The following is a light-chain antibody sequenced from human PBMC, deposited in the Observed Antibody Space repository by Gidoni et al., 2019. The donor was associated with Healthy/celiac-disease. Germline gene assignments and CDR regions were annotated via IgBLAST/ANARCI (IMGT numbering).Light chain of an antibody. J-gene: IGLJ2*01. V-gene: IGLV3-21*02. Sequence: SYVLTQPPSVSVAPGQTARITCGGNHIGSTSVKWDQQKPGQAPVLVVYDDSDRPSGIPERFSGSNSGNTATLTISRVEAGDEADYYCQVWDSSSDHPVVFGGGTKLTVL. CDR1: HIGSTS. CDR2: DDS. CDR3: QVWDSSSDHPVV.